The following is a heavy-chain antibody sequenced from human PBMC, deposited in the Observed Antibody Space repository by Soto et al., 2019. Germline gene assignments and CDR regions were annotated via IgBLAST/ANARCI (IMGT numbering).Heavy chain of an antibody. V-gene: IGHV1-69*13. J-gene: IGHJ6*02. CDR3: ARGGFSSSRKNYYYYGMDV. D-gene: IGHD6-13*01. CDR1: GGTFSSYA. CDR2: IIPIFGTA. Sequence: GASVKVSCKASGGTFSSYAISWVRQAPGQGLEWMGGIIPIFGTANYAQKFQGRVTITADESTSTAYMELSSLRSEDTAVYYCARGGFSSSRKNYYYYGMDVWGQGTTVTVSS.